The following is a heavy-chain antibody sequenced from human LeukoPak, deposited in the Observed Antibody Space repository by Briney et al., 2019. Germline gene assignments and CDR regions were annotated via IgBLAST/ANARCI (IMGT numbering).Heavy chain of an antibody. Sequence: GGSLRLSCAASGFTFSRYGMHWVRQAPGKGLEWMAVISYDGSNKFYADSVKGRFTISRDNSRNTLFLQMNSLRAEDTAVYYCAKDFESVVPYYGSGTGYWGQGILVTVSS. CDR3: AKDFESVVPYYGSGTGY. CDR1: GFTFSRYG. J-gene: IGHJ4*02. V-gene: IGHV3-30*18. D-gene: IGHD3-10*01. CDR2: ISYDGSNK.